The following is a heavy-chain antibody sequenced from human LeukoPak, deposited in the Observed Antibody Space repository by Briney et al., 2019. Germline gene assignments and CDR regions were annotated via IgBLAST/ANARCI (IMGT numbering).Heavy chain of an antibody. Sequence: SETLSLTCTVSGGSISSYYWSWIRQPPGKGLEWIGYIYYSGSTYYNPSLKSRVTISVDTSKNQFSLKLSSVTAADTAVYYCAREEWGATVNYFDYWGQGTLVTVSS. CDR3: AREEWGATVNYFDY. CDR1: GGSISSYY. J-gene: IGHJ4*02. CDR2: IYYSGST. V-gene: IGHV4-59*12. D-gene: IGHD4-17*01.